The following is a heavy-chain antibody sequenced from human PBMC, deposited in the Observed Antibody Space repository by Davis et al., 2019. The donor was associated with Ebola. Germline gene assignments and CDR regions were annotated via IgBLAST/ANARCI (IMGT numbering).Heavy chain of an antibody. J-gene: IGHJ4*02. Sequence: PGGSLRLSCAASGFTFSNAWMSWVRQAPGKGLEWVGRIKSKTDGGTKDYAAPVKGRFTISRDDSKNTLYLQMNNLRAEDTAVYYCARDGGPFDNLPSFDYWGQGTQVTVSS. CDR1: GFTFSNAW. D-gene: IGHD3-16*01. CDR3: ARDGGPFDNLPSFDY. CDR2: IKSKTDGGTK. V-gene: IGHV3-15*01.